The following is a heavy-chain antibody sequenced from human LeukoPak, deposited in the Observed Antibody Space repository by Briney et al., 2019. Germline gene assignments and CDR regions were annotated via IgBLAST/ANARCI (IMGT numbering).Heavy chain of an antibody. J-gene: IGHJ4*02. Sequence: PSETLSLTCTVSGGSISSYYWSWIRQPPGKGLEWIGSIYYSGSTYYNPSLKSRVTISVDTSKNQFSLKLSSVTAADTAVYYCARQVLVTNYFDYWGQGTLVTVSS. CDR2: IYYSGST. CDR3: ARQVLVTNYFDY. D-gene: IGHD3-9*01. CDR1: GGSISSYY. V-gene: IGHV4-59*05.